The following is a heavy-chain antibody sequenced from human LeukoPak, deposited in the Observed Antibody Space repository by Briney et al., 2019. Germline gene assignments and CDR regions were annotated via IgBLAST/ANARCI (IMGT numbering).Heavy chain of an antibody. J-gene: IGHJ4*02. CDR1: GFTFSDYW. D-gene: IGHD3-3*01. CDR2: INSDGSST. CDR3: AKDLTPYDFWSGYYFDY. Sequence: GGSLRLSCAASGFTFSDYWMHWVRQAPGKGLVWVSRINSDGSSTIYADSVKGRFTISRDNARNTLYLQMNSLRAEDTAVYYCAKDLTPYDFWSGYYFDYWGQGTLVTVSS. V-gene: IGHV3-74*01.